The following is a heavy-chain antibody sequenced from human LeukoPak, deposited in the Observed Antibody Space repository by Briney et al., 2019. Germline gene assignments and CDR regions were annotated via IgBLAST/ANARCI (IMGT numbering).Heavy chain of an antibody. Sequence: PSETLSLTCTVSGGSISSYYWSWIRQPAGKGLEWIGRIYTSGSTNYNPSLKSRVTMSVDTSKNQFSLKLSSVTAADTAVYYCARDVGYCSSTSCRYYYYYYMDVWGEGTTVTVSS. CDR1: GGSISSYY. CDR3: ARDVGYCSSTSCRYYYYYYMDV. V-gene: IGHV4-4*07. D-gene: IGHD2-2*01. J-gene: IGHJ6*03. CDR2: IYTSGST.